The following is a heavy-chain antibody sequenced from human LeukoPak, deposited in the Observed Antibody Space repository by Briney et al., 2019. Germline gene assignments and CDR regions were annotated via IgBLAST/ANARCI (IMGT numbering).Heavy chain of an antibody. V-gene: IGHV1-18*01. Sequence: GASVKVSCTASGYTFTSYGISWVRQAPGQGLEWMGWISAYNGNTNYAQKLQGRVTMTTDTSTSTAYMELRSLRSDDTAVYYCARARQGDDSSGYYPYYYYMDVWGKGTTVTISS. J-gene: IGHJ6*03. D-gene: IGHD3-22*01. CDR3: ARARQGDDSSGYYPYYYYMDV. CDR1: GYTFTSYG. CDR2: ISAYNGNT.